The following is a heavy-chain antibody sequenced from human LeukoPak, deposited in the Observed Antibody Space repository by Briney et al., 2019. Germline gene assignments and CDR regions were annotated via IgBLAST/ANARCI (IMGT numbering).Heavy chain of an antibody. CDR3: AKVRGYSYGQFFDY. CDR2: ISYDGSNK. CDR1: GFTFSSYG. D-gene: IGHD5-18*01. V-gene: IGHV3-30*18. Sequence: PGGSLRLSCAASGFTFSSYGMHWVRQAPGKGLEWVAVISYDGSNKYYADPVKGRFTISRDNSKNTLYLQMNSLRAEDTAVYYCAKVRGYSYGQFFDYWGQGTLVTVSS. J-gene: IGHJ4*02.